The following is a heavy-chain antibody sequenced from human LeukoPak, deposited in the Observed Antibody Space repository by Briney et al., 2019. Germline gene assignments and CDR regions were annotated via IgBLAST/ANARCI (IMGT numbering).Heavy chain of an antibody. J-gene: IGHJ4*02. V-gene: IGHV3-30-3*01. D-gene: IGHD4-23*01. CDR1: KFTFSTFA. CDR3: AREGGDLRWKNRFDF. Sequence: GGSLRLSCAASKFTFSTFAMHWVRQAPGQGLEWVALTSSDGSSKYYTDSVKGRFTISRDNSKNTLYLQMNSLRAEDTAVYYCAREGGDLRWKNRFDFWGQGTLVTVSS. CDR2: TSSDGSSK.